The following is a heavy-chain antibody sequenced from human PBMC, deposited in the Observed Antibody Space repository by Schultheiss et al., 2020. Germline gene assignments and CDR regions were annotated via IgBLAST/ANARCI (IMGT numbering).Heavy chain of an antibody. D-gene: IGHD2-21*02. Sequence: SETLSLTCAVYGGSFSGYYWSWIRQPPGKGLEWIGEINHSGSTNYNPSLKSRVAMSVDTSKNQFSLKLTSVTAADTAMYYCARNFVVVTASQNFDYWGQGTLVTVSS. CDR2: INHSGST. V-gene: IGHV4-34*01. J-gene: IGHJ4*02. CDR3: ARNFVVVTASQNFDY. CDR1: GGSFSGYY.